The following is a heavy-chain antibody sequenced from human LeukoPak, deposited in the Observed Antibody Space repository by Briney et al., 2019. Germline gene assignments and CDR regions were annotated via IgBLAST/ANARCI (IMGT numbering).Heavy chain of an antibody. CDR1: GFTFDDYA. J-gene: IGHJ4*02. Sequence: GRSLRLSCAASGFTFDDYAMHWVRQAPGKGLEWVSGISWNSGSIGYADSVEGRFTISRDNAKNSLYLQMNSLRAEDTALYYCAKDYCSSTSCYFFDYWGQGTLVTVSS. CDR2: ISWNSGSI. V-gene: IGHV3-9*01. D-gene: IGHD2-2*01. CDR3: AKDYCSSTSCYFFDY.